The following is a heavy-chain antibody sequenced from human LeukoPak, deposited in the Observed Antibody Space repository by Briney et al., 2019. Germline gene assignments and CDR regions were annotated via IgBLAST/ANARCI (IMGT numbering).Heavy chain of an antibody. CDR1: GGSISSGGYY. CDR2: IYHSGST. J-gene: IGHJ4*02. D-gene: IGHD6-13*01. CDR3: ARDRRPAAGTGGY. V-gene: IGHV4-30-2*01. Sequence: SETLSLTCTVSGGSISSGGYYWSWIRQPPGKGLEWIGYIYHSGSTYYNPSLKSRVTISVDRSKNQFSLKLSSVTAADTAVYYCARDRRPAAGTGGYWGQGTLVTVSS.